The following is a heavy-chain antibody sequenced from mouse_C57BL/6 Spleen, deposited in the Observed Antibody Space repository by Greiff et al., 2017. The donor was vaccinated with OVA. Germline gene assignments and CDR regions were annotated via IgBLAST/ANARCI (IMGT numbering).Heavy chain of an antibody. CDR2: ISYDGSN. D-gene: IGHD2-5*01. CDR1: GYSITSCYY. J-gene: IGHJ1*03. Sequence: EVQLQQSGPGLVKPSQSLSLTCSVTGYSITSCYYWNWIRQFPGNKLEWMGYISYDGSNNYNPSLKNRISITRDTSKNQFFLKLNSVTTEDTATYYGARGWAYYSNYWYFDVWGTGTTVTVSS. CDR3: ARGWAYYSNYWYFDV. V-gene: IGHV3-6*01.